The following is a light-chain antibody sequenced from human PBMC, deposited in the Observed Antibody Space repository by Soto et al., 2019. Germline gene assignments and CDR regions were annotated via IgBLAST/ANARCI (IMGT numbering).Light chain of an antibody. J-gene: IGKJ1*01. Sequence: IAITQSPATLSASPGERATLSCRPSQNINNNLAWYQQKPGQAPRLLIYGASTRATGIPTRFSGRGSGTDFTLTISSLQSEDFAVYYCQQYNNWPRTFGRGTKVDIK. CDR1: QNINNN. CDR3: QQYNNWPRT. V-gene: IGKV3D-15*01. CDR2: GAS.